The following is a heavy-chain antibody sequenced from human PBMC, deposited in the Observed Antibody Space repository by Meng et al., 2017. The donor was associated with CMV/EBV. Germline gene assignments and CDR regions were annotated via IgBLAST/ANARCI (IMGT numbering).Heavy chain of an antibody. CDR2: IIPIVGTA. J-gene: IGHJ4*02. V-gene: IGHV1-69*12. CDR3: AGLRY. CDR1: GGTFSSDA. Sequence: VQLGRVGREVKKPGSSVTFSGKASGGTFSSDAISWVRQAPGKGLEWMGGIIPIVGTANDAQKFQGRVTITADESAGTAYMELSSLRSEDTAVYYCAGLRYWGQGTLVTVSS.